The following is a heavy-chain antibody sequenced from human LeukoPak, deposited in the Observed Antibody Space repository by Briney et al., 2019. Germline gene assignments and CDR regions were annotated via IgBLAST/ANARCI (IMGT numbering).Heavy chain of an antibody. CDR1: AGSISSSSYS. J-gene: IGHJ4*02. CDR3: ARDHADNWNYGVYYFDY. Sequence: TSETLSLTCTVSAGSISSSSYSWGWIRQPPGKGLEWIGSIYYSGSTYYNPSLKSRVTISVDTSKNQFSLKLSSVTAADTAVYYCARDHADNWNYGVYYFDYWGQGTLVTVSS. CDR2: IYYSGST. V-gene: IGHV4-39*07. D-gene: IGHD1-7*01.